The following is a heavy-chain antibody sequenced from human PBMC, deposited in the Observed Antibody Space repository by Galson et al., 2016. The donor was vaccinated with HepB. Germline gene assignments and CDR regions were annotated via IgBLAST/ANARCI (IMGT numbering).Heavy chain of an antibody. CDR3: ARGVDFWSGSSYGMDV. CDR2: ISSSGSTI. J-gene: IGHJ6*02. CDR1: GFTFSDYY. V-gene: IGHV3-11*01. D-gene: IGHD3-3*01. Sequence: SLRLSCAASGFTFSDYYMGWIRQAPGKGLEWVSYISSSGSTIHYADSVKGRFTISRDNAKKSLYLQMNSLRAEGTAVYYCARGVDFWSGSSYGMDVWGQGTTVTVSS.